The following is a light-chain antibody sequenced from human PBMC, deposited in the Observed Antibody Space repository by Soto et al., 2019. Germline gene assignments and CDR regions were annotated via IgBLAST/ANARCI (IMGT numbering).Light chain of an antibody. Sequence: EIVLTQSPGTLSLSPGERATLSCRASQSVSSSYLAWYQQKPGQAPRLLIYGASSRATGIPDRFSGSGSGTDFTLTISRLEPKDIAVYYCQQYGSAYTFGQGTKLEIK. V-gene: IGKV3-20*01. CDR1: QSVSSSY. CDR3: QQYGSAYT. CDR2: GAS. J-gene: IGKJ2*01.